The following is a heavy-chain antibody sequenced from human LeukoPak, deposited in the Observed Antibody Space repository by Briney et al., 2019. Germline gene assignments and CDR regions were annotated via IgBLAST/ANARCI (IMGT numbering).Heavy chain of an antibody. CDR1: GFTFSSYA. V-gene: IGHV3-23*01. CDR2: ISGSGGST. CDR3: VKEHVDRAFTRSFEI. Sequence: GGSLRLSCAASGFTFSSYAMSWVRQAPGKGLEWVSAISGSGGSTYYADSVKGRFTISRDNYKNTVDLQFNSPRAEDTAKYYCVKEHVDRAFTRSFEIWGQGTVVTVSS. J-gene: IGHJ3*02. D-gene: IGHD3-10*01.